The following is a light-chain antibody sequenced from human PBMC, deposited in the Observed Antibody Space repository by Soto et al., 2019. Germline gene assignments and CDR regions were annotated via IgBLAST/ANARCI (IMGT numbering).Light chain of an antibody. CDR2: GVT. CDR3: SSYAGSYTWI. J-gene: IGLJ1*01. CDR1: SRDVAVYSY. Sequence: QSVLTQARAVSGCPGQSVTVSCTGTSRDVAVYSYVSWFQQHPGKAPQLLIYGVTKRPSGVPDRFSGSKSGNTAALTISGLQAEDEAEYFCSSYAGSYTWIFGSGTKVTVL. V-gene: IGLV2-11*01.